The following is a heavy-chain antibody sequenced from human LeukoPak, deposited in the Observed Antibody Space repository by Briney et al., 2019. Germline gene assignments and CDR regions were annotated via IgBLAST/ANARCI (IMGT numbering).Heavy chain of an antibody. Sequence: PGGSLRLSCAASGFTFSNYWMHWVRQAPGKGLVWVSRINGDGSSTTYADSAKGRFTISRDNAKNTLYLQMNSLRAEDTAVYYCARDVQAGPGYWGQGSLVTVSS. V-gene: IGHV3-74*01. CDR2: INGDGSST. J-gene: IGHJ4*02. CDR1: GFTFSNYW. CDR3: ARDVQAGPGY. D-gene: IGHD6-19*01.